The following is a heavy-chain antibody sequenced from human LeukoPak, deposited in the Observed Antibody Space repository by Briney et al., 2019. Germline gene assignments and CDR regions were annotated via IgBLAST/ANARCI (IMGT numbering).Heavy chain of an antibody. J-gene: IGHJ4*02. V-gene: IGHV3-7*01. Sequence: TGGSLRLSCAASGFTFSNYWMSWVRQAPGRGLEWVANINQDGSVKYYVDSVKGRFTIPRDNAKNSQYLQMNSLRVEDTAVYYCARIGYSSSSLDYWDQGTLVTVSS. CDR3: ARIGYSSSSLDY. CDR1: GFTFSNYW. D-gene: IGHD6-6*01. CDR2: INQDGSVK.